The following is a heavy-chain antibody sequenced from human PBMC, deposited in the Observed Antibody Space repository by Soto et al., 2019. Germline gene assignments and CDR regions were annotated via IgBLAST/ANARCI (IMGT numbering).Heavy chain of an antibody. Sequence: QVQLVQSGAEVKKPGASVKVSCKASGYTFSNYGITWVRQAPGQGLEWMGWINTYNGNTNYAQKVQGRVTMTADTSTSTVYMELRSLTSDDSAVYYCATSQTPTESDHWGQGTLVTVSS. J-gene: IGHJ4*02. CDR2: INTYNGNT. D-gene: IGHD4-4*01. V-gene: IGHV1-18*01. CDR1: GYTFSNYG. CDR3: ATSQTPTESDH.